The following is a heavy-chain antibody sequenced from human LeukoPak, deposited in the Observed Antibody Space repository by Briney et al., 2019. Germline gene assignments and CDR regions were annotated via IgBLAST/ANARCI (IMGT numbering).Heavy chain of an antibody. V-gene: IGHV4-59*08. CDR2: IYHSGST. CDR1: GGSLSDYW. CDR3: ARRRHYYDSSGYYHGGMDV. D-gene: IGHD3-22*01. Sequence: PSETLSLTCTLSGGSLSDYWWSWIRQPPGKGLEWIGNIYHSGSTNYRPSLKSRVTLSVDSSKNQFSLKLSSVTTADTAVYYCARRRHYYDSSGYYHGGMDVWGRGTTVTVSS. J-gene: IGHJ6*02.